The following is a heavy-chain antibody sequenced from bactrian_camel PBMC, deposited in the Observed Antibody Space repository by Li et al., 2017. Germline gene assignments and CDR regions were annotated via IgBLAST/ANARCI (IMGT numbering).Heavy chain of an antibody. CDR2: SYSDGSDR. V-gene: IGHV3S7*01. CDR3: AAKSDSSAFVLDSDEYDY. J-gene: IGHJ4*01. Sequence: HVQLVESGGGLVQPGGSLRLSCAASGFTFDDYAMGWIRQAPGKGLEWVSSSYSDGSDRIYADSVKGRFTISKAISNNTLHLQMNGLKPEDTAVYLCAAKSDSSAFVLDSDEYDYWGQGTQVTVS. CDR1: GFTFDDYA. D-gene: IGHD6*01.